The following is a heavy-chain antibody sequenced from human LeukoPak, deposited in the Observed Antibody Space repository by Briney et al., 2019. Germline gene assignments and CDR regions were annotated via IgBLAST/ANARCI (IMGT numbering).Heavy chain of an antibody. Sequence: GGSLRLSCAASRFTFSNYWMTWVRQAPGKGLEWVGRTKSKTEGGSRDYAAPVKGRFTISRDDSNNILYLQMNSLKSDDTAMYYCTTDYTSGNPYWGQGTLVTVSS. V-gene: IGHV3-15*01. J-gene: IGHJ4*02. CDR1: RFTFSNYW. CDR2: TKSKTEGGSR. CDR3: TTDYTSGNPY. D-gene: IGHD3-10*01.